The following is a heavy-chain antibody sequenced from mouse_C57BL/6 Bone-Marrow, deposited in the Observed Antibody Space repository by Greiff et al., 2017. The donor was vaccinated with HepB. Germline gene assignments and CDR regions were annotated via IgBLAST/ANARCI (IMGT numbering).Heavy chain of an antibody. CDR1: GFTFSNYW. CDR3: TAYYSNYEGYFDY. V-gene: IGHV6-3*01. Sequence: EVKLVESGGGLVQPGGSMKLSCVASGFTFSNYWMNWVRQSPEKGLEWVAQIRLKSDNYATHYAESVKGRFTISRDDSKSSVYLQMNNLRAEDTGIYYCTAYYSNYEGYFDYWGQGTTLTVSS. CDR2: IRLKSDNYAT. D-gene: IGHD2-5*01. J-gene: IGHJ2*01.